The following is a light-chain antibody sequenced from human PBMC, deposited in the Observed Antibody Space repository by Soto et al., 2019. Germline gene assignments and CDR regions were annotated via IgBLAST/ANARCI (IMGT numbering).Light chain of an antibody. CDR2: VAS. V-gene: IGKV1-39*01. CDR1: QSISKY. CDR3: EQSFTTPFT. Sequence: DIQMTQSPSSLSTSVGDKVTITCRASQSISKYFNWYQQKPGKAPKLPISVASSLPSEVPSRFSGDASETYVTLSSSSLQPEYSATYYWEQSFTTPFTFGPGTKVDVK. J-gene: IGKJ3*01.